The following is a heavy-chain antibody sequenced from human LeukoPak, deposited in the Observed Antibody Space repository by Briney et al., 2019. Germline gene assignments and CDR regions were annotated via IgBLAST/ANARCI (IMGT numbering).Heavy chain of an antibody. V-gene: IGHV4-34*01. Sequence: SETLSLTCAVYGGSFSGYYWSWLRQPPGKGLEWIGEINHSGSTNYNPSLKRRVTISVDTSKNQFSLKLSSVTAADTAVYYCARDGVAGTGDVWGQGTTVTVSS. CDR2: INHSGST. D-gene: IGHD6-19*01. J-gene: IGHJ6*02. CDR3: ARDGVAGTGDV. CDR1: GGSFSGYY.